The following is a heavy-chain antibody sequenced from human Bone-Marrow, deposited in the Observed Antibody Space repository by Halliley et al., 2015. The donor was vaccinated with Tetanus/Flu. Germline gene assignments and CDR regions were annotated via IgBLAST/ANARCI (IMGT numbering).Heavy chain of an antibody. Sequence: SLRLSCAASGFTFSSYSMTWVRQAPGKGLQWVSSISSGSDYIFYADSVKGRFTISRDNAKNALYLQMNSLRAEDTAVYYCARPRNGVTAYGTGYWGQGILVAVSS. CDR1: GFTFSSYS. D-gene: IGHD2-21*02. V-gene: IGHV3-21*01. CDR3: ARPRNGVTAYGTGY. CDR2: ISSGSDYI. J-gene: IGHJ4*02.